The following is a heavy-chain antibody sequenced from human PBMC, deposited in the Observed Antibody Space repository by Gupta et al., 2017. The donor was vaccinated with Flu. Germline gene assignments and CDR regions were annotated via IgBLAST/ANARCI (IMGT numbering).Heavy chain of an antibody. J-gene: IGHJ5*02. CDR2: IGSSSHFM. V-gene: IGHV3-21*02. CDR1: GFTFSSYN. Sequence: EVKLVESGGNLVKPGGSLRLSCAASGFTFSSYNMNWVRQAPGKGLEWVAAIGSSSHFMYYADSVKGRFTISRDNANNSLYLKMNSLRAEDTAVYYCVRDTKFYHNTDYSNWFDPWGHGTLVSVSS. CDR3: VRDTKFYHNTDYSNWFDP. D-gene: IGHD3-16*01.